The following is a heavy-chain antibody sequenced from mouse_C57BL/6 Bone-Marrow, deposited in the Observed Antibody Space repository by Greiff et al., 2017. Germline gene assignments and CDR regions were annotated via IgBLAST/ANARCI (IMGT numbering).Heavy chain of an antibody. D-gene: IGHD2-4*01. Sequence: QVQLQQSGAELVKPGASVKMSCKASGYTFTSYWITWVKQRPGQGLEWIGDIYPGSGSTNYNEKFKSKATLTVDTSSSTAYMQLSSLTSEDSAVYYCARSGDDYDEEFAYWGQGTLVTVSA. CDR3: ARSGDDYDEEFAY. J-gene: IGHJ3*01. V-gene: IGHV1-55*01. CDR2: IYPGSGST. CDR1: GYTFTSYW.